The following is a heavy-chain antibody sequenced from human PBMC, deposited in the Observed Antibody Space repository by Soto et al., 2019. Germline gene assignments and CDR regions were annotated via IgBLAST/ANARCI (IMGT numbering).Heavy chain of an antibody. CDR2: ISTSDGDT. CDR1: GFAFSNYA. J-gene: IGHJ5*02. Sequence: QLLEAGGGSVQPGGSLGLSCAASGFAFSNYAMTWVRQAPGKGLEWVSTISTSDGDTYYADSVKGRFTISRDNSRNTVYLQMNSLRAEDTAVYYCASCSGSYPKYKWFDPWGQGTLVTVSS. V-gene: IGHV3-23*01. D-gene: IGHD3-10*02. CDR3: ASCSGSYPKYKWFDP.